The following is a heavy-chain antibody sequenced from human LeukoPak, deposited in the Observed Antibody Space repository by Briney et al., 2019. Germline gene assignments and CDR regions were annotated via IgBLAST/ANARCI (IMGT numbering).Heavy chain of an antibody. CDR3: ARAPDIMYAFDI. D-gene: IGHD5/OR15-5a*01. V-gene: IGHV4-39*01. CDR1: CGSITSNIYY. Sequence: RPSETLSLTCTVSCGSITSNIYYLGWIRQPPGKGLEWIGSLYYTGSTYYNPSLKSRVTISVDTSKNQVSLKLTSVTAADTAVYYCARAPDIMYAFDIWGQGTMVTVSS. CDR2: LYYTGST. J-gene: IGHJ3*02.